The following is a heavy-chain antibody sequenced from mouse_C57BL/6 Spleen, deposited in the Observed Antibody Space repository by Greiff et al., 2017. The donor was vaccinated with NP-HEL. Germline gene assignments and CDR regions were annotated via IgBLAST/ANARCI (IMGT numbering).Heavy chain of an antibody. Sequence: VQLVESGAELVRPGASVKLSCKASGYTFTDYYINWVKQRPGQGLEWIARIYPGSGNTYYNEKFKGKATLTAEKSSSTAYMQLSSLTSEDSAVYFCARSPSDGYYGYFDYWGQGTTLTVSS. D-gene: IGHD2-3*01. J-gene: IGHJ2*01. CDR2: IYPGSGNT. CDR1: GYTFTDYY. CDR3: ARSPSDGYYGYFDY. V-gene: IGHV1-76*01.